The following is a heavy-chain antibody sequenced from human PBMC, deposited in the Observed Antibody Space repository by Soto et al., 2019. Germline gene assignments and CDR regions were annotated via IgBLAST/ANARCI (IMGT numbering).Heavy chain of an antibody. CDR1: GGTFSSYT. J-gene: IGHJ1*01. CDR3: ATPGTYCGGDCRSFQH. CDR2: IIPILGIA. V-gene: IGHV1-69*02. D-gene: IGHD2-21*02. Sequence: VKVSCKASGGTFSSYTISWVRQAPGQGLEWMGRIIPILGIANYAQKFQGRVTITADKSTSTAYMELSSLRSEDTAVYYCATPGTYCGGDCRSFQHWGQGTLVTVSS.